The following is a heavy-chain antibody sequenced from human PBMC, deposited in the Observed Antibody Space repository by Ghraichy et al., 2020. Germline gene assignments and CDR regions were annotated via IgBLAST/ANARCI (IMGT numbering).Heavy chain of an antibody. D-gene: IGHD5-18*01. CDR3: ARQRGGLGYSYGFDY. J-gene: IGHJ4*02. CDR1: GGSISSYY. Sequence: SETLSLTCTVSGGSISSYYWSWIRQPPGKGLEWIGYIYYSGSTNYNPSLKSRVTISVDTSKNQFSLKLSSVTAADTAVYYCARQRGGLGYSYGFDYWGQGTLVTVSS. V-gene: IGHV4-59*08. CDR2: IYYSGST.